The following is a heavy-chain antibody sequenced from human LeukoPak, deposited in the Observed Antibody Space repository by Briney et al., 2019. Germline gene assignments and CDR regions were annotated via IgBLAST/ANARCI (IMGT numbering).Heavy chain of an antibody. CDR1: GFTFSSYS. V-gene: IGHV3-21*01. Sequence: GGSLRLSCAASGFTFSSYSMNWVRQAPGKGLEWVSSISSSSSYIYYADSVKGRFTISRDNAKNSLYLQMNSLRAEDTAVYYCARGRVAVAGVFDYWGQGTLVTVSS. D-gene: IGHD6-19*01. J-gene: IGHJ4*02. CDR2: ISSSSSYI. CDR3: ARGRVAVAGVFDY.